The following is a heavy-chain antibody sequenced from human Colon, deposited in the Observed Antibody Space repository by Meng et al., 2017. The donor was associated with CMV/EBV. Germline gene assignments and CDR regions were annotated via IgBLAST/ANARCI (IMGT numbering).Heavy chain of an antibody. J-gene: IGHJ4*02. Sequence: VKVSCKASGGSFNYSISWVRQAPGRGLEWMGRIIPILDKANCAQKFQGRVTIIADKSTTTAYMELYSLRSEDTAIYYCATEGMPLYNWGQGTLVTVSS. CDR3: ATEGMPLYN. D-gene: IGHD2-8*01. V-gene: IGHV1-69*08. CDR1: GGSFNYS. CDR2: IIPILDKA.